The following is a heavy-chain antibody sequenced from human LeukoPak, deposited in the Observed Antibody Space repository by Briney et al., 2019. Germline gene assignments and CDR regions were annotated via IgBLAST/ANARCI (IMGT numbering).Heavy chain of an antibody. V-gene: IGHV1-2*02. D-gene: IGHD3-22*01. CDR3: ARGALRMIVVVNPLLIY. CDR2: INPNSGGT. J-gene: IGHJ4*02. Sequence: ASVKVFCKASGYTFTGYYMHWVLQAPGQGLEWMGWINPNSGGTNYAQKFQGRVTMTRDTSISTAYMELSRLRSDDTAVYYCARGALRMIVVVNPLLIYWGQGTLVTVSS. CDR1: GYTFTGYY.